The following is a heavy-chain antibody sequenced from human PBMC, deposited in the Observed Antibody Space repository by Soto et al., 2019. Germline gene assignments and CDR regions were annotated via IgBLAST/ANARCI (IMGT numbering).Heavy chain of an antibody. CDR3: TRDSRALAAAGYSGYYYSMDV. D-gene: IGHD6-13*01. J-gene: IGHJ6*02. V-gene: IGHV1-18*01. CDR2: ISADNGNT. Sequence: QVQLVQSGAEVKKPGASVKVSCKASGYTFTNYGISWVRPAPGQEREWMGGISADNGNTNYAQKLQGRVTMATGTSTSTADRELRSLSFDDSAVYYSTRDSRALAAAGYSGYYYSMDVWGQGTTGTVSS. CDR1: GYTFTNYG.